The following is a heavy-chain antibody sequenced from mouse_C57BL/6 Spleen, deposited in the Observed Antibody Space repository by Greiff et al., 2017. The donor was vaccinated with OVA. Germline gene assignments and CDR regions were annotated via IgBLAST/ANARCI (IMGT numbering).Heavy chain of an antibody. D-gene: IGHD2-3*01. Sequence: QVQLQQPGAELVKPGASVKLSCKASGYTFTSYWMHWVKQRPGQGLEWIGNINPSNGGTNYNEKFKSKATLTVDKSSSTAYMQLRSLPSEDSAVYLCASDGLLGSAIDYWGQGTSVTVSS. V-gene: IGHV1-53*01. CDR3: ASDGLLGSAIDY. J-gene: IGHJ4*01. CDR1: GYTFTSYW. CDR2: INPSNGGT.